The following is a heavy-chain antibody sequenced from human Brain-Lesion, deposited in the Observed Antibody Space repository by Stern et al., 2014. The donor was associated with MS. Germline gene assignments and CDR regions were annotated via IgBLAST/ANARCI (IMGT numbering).Heavy chain of an antibody. Sequence: VQLVESGPGLVKPSGTLSLTCAVSGGSISSSNWWSWVRQSPGKGLAWIGESDHSGSTIYNPSLKSRVTVSVDKSKTRFSLNLRSVTDADTAVYFCARFPASRPHVFDSWGQGTLVTVSS. D-gene: IGHD6-13*01. CDR3: ARFPASRPHVFDS. J-gene: IGHJ4*02. CDR1: GGSISSSNW. V-gene: IGHV4-4*02. CDR2: SDHSGST.